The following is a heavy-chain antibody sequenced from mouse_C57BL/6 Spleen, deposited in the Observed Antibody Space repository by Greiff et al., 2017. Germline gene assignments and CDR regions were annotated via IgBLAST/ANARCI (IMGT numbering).Heavy chain of an antibody. CDR2: INPSTGGT. V-gene: IGHV1-43*01. Sequence: EVQLQQSGPELVKPGASVKISCKASGYSFTGYYMHWVKQSSEKSLEWIGEINPSTGGTSYNQKFKGKATLTVDKSSSTAYMQLKRLTSEDSAVYYCARYYGSSSHAMDYWGQGTSVTVSS. J-gene: IGHJ4*01. D-gene: IGHD1-1*01. CDR3: ARYYGSSSHAMDY. CDR1: GYSFTGYY.